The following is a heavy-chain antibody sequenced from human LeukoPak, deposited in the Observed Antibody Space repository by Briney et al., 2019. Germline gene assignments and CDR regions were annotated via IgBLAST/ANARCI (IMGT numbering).Heavy chain of an antibody. Sequence: GGSLRLSRAASGFTFSSYAMHWVRQAPGKGLEWVAVISYDGSNKYYADSVKGRFTISRDNSKNTLYLQMNSLRAEDTAVYYCAKDEEATVTTGIDYWGQGTLVTVSS. CDR3: AKDEEATVTTGIDY. J-gene: IGHJ4*02. CDR2: ISYDGSNK. D-gene: IGHD4-17*01. CDR1: GFTFSSYA. V-gene: IGHV3-30-3*01.